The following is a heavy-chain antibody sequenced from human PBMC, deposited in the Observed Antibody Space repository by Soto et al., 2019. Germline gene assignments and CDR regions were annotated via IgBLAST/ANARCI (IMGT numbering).Heavy chain of an antibody. CDR1: GFTFSSYS. J-gene: IGHJ4*02. CDR2: ISSSSSYI. CDR3: ARKKIAVAVEPIDY. Sequence: GESLKISCAASGFTFSSYSMNWVRQAPGKGLEWVSSISSSSSYIYYADSVKGRFTISRDNAKNSLYLQMNSLRAEDTAVYYCARKKIAVAVEPIDYWGQGTLVTVSS. V-gene: IGHV3-21*01. D-gene: IGHD6-19*01.